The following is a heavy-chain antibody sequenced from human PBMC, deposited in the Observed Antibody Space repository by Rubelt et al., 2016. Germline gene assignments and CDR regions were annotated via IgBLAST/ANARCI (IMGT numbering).Heavy chain of an antibody. J-gene: IGHJ4*02. D-gene: IGHD4-17*01. V-gene: IGHV3-23*01. CDR3: AKVPIRTVTSTFDY. CDR2: ISGSGGST. CDR1: GFTFSSYA. Sequence: EVQLLESGGGLVQPGGSLRLSCAASGFTFSSYAMSWVRQAPGKGLEWVSAISGSGGSTYYADSVKGRFTIARDNSKNTLYLQMNRLRAEDTAVYYCAKVPIRTVTSTFDYWGQGTLVTVSS.